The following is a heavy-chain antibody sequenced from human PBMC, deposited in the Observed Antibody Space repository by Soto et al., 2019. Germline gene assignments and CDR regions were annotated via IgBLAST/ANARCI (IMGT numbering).Heavy chain of an antibody. J-gene: IGHJ4*02. V-gene: IGHV3-21*01. Sequence: EVQLVESGGGLVKPGGSLRLSCAASGFTFSSYSMNWVRQAPGKGLEWVSSISSSSSYIYYADSVKGRFTISRDNAKNSLYLHMNSLRAEDTAVYYCARGSSSSWDFDYWGQGTLVTVSS. CDR3: ARGSSSSWDFDY. D-gene: IGHD6-6*01. CDR2: ISSSSSYI. CDR1: GFTFSSYS.